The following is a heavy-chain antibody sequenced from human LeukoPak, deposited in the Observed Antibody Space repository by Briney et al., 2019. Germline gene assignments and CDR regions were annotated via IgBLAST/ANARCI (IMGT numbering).Heavy chain of an antibody. Sequence: ASVKVSCKASGYTFTGYYMHWVRQAPGQGLEWMGWINPDSGGTSYAQKFQGRVTMTRDTSTSTVYMELSSLRSEDTAVYYCARNLRNGPPFDYWGQGTLVTVSS. CDR2: INPDSGGT. D-gene: IGHD1-1*01. CDR1: GYTFTGYY. J-gene: IGHJ4*02. V-gene: IGHV1-2*02. CDR3: ARNLRNGPPFDY.